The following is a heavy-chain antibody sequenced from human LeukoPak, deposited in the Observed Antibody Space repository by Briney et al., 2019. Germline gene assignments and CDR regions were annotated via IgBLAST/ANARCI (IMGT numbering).Heavy chain of an antibody. D-gene: IGHD5-24*01. CDR2: INPNSGGT. CDR3: ARGGWLQYYNYYYMDV. CDR1: GYTFTSNG. J-gene: IGHJ6*03. Sequence: ASVKVSCKASGYTFTSNGISWVRQAPGQGLEWMGWINPNSGGTNYAQKFQGRVTMTRDTSISTAYMELSRLRSDDTAVYYCARGGWLQYYNYYYMDVWGKGTTVTVSS. V-gene: IGHV1-2*02.